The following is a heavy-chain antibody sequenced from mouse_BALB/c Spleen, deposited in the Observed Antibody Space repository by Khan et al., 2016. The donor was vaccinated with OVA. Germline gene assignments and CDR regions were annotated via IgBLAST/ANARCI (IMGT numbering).Heavy chain of an antibody. J-gene: IGHJ3*01. CDR3: ARSNGNYWFAY. Sequence: QIQSVQSGPELKKPGETVKISCKASGYTFTNYGMNWVKQAPGKGLKWMGWINTYTGEPTYADDFKGRFAFSLETSASTAYLQINNLKNEDTATYFCARSNGNYWFAYWGQGTLVTVSA. CDR1: GYTFTNYG. V-gene: IGHV9-3-1*01. D-gene: IGHD2-1*01. CDR2: INTYTGEP.